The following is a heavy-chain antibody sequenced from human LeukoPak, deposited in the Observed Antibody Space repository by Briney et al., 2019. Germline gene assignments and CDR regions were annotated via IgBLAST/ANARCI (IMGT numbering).Heavy chain of an antibody. J-gene: IGHJ1*01. V-gene: IGHV1-18*01. CDR2: ISAYNGNT. D-gene: IGHD6-13*01. CDR1: GYTFTSYG. CDR3: AREAGSSWPAEYFQH. Sequence: ASVKVSCKASGYTFTSYGISWVRQAPGQGLEWMGWISAYNGNTNYAQKLQGRVTMTTDTSTSTAYMELRSLRSDDTAVYYCAREAGSSWPAEYFQHWGQGTLVTVSS.